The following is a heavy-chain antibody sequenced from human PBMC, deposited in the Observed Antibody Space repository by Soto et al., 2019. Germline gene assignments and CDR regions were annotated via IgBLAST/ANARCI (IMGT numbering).Heavy chain of an antibody. CDR1: GFSFSIYV. CDR3: ARVRTTFDYGMDV. V-gene: IGHV3-33*08. Sequence: PGGSLRLSCAASGFSFSIYVMHGVCQAPGKGLEWVAVIWYDGSNRYYADSVKGRFTISRDNSKNTLYLQMNSLRAEDTAVYYCARVRTTFDYGMDVWGQGTTVTVSS. CDR2: IWYDGSNR. D-gene: IGHD3-16*01. J-gene: IGHJ6*02.